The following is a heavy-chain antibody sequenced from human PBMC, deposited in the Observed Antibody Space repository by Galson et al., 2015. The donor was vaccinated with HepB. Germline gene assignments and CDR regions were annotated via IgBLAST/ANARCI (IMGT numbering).Heavy chain of an antibody. CDR3: ARDCGTYYDFWSGWVYFDY. CDR1: GFTFSSYW. D-gene: IGHD3-3*01. CDR2: INSDGSST. V-gene: IGHV3-74*01. Sequence: LRLSCAASGFTFSSYWMHWVRQAPGKGLVWVSRINSDGSSTSYADSVKGRFTISRDNAKNTLYLQMNSLRAEDTAVYYCARDCGTYYDFWSGWVYFDYWGQGTLFTVSS. J-gene: IGHJ4*02.